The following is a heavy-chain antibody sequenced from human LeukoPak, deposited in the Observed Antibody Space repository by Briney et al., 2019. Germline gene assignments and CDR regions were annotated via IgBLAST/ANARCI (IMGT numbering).Heavy chain of an antibody. CDR3: ARARVIPASFDD. J-gene: IGHJ4*02. D-gene: IGHD3-16*02. V-gene: IGHV4-61*02. Sequence: PSETLSLTCTVSGGSITFGSYYWTWIRQLAGKGLEWIGRIYTSGRTFYNPSLKSRVTISMDTSMNQFSLRLNSVTAADTAVYYCARARVIPASFDDWGQGALVTVSS. CDR2: IYTSGRT. CDR1: GGSITFGSYY.